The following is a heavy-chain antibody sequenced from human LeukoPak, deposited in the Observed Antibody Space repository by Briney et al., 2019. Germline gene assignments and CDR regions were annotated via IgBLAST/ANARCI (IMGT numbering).Heavy chain of an antibody. CDR1: GYTFTGYY. Sequence: ASAKVSCKASGYTFTGYYMHWVRQAPGQGLEWMGWINPNSGGTNYAQKFQGRVTMTRDTSISTAYMELSRLRSDDTAVYYCARDVGGNSAVDYWGQGTLVTVSS. V-gene: IGHV1-2*02. CDR3: ARDVGGNSAVDY. CDR2: INPNSGGT. J-gene: IGHJ4*02. D-gene: IGHD4-23*01.